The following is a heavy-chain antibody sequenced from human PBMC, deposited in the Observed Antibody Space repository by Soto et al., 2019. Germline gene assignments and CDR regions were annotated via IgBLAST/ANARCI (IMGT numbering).Heavy chain of an antibody. D-gene: IGHD3-3*01. CDR3: ARGTGYYDFWSGYPKPHYFDY. Sequence: PSETLSLTCAVYGGSFSGYYWSWIRQPPGKGLEWIGEINHSGSTNYNPSLKSRVTISVDTSKNQFSLKLSSVTAADTAVYYCARGTGYYDFWSGYPKPHYFDYWGQGTLVTVSS. V-gene: IGHV4-34*01. CDR2: INHSGST. J-gene: IGHJ4*02. CDR1: GGSFSGYY.